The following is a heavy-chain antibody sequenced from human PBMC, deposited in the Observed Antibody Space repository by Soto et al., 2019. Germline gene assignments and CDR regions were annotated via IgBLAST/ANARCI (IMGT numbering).Heavy chain of an antibody. CDR2: IWYDGSNK. V-gene: IGHV3-33*01. CDR1: GFTFSSYG. Sequence: PGGSLRLSCAASGFTFSSYGMHWVRQAPGKGLEWVAVIWYDGSNKYYADSVKGRFTISRDNSKNTLYLQMNSLRAEDTAVYYCARSHLRNWGSSPRPLDYSGQGTLVTVSS. CDR3: ARSHLRNWGSSPRPLDY. J-gene: IGHJ4*02. D-gene: IGHD7-27*01.